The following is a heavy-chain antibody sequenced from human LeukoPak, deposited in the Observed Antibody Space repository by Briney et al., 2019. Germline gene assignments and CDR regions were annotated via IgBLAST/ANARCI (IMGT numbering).Heavy chain of an antibody. J-gene: IGHJ5*02. D-gene: IGHD2-21*02. CDR3: AREICGGDCYSGWFDH. Sequence: GGSLRLSCAASGFTFSNFAMTWVRQTPGKGLEWVSAIGGGGVSTFYADSVKGRFTISRDNSKNTLSLQMNSLRAEDTAVYYCAREICGGDCYSGWFDHWGQGTLVTVSS. CDR1: GFTFSNFA. V-gene: IGHV3-23*01. CDR2: IGGGGVST.